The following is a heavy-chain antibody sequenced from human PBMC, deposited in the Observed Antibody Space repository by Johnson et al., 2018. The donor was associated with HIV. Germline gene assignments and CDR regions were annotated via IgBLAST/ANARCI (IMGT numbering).Heavy chain of an antibody. CDR1: GFTFSSYG. CDR3: ARVGYYVDAFDI. D-gene: IGHD3-22*01. J-gene: IGHJ3*02. Sequence: QVQLVESGGGVVQPGRSLRLSCAASGFTFSSYGMHWVRQAPGKGLEWVAVIWYDGSNKFYADSVKGRFTISRDNSKNTLYLQMNSLRVEDTAVYYCARVGYYVDAFDIWGQGTVVTVSS. V-gene: IGHV3-30*19. CDR2: IWYDGSNK.